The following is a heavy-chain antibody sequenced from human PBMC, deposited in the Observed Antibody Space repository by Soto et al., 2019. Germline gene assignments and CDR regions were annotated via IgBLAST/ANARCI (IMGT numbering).Heavy chain of an antibody. D-gene: IGHD3-22*01. CDR2: IYYSGST. CDR3: ARQIVSHGFDY. CDR1: GGSISSSSYY. V-gene: IGHV4-39*01. Sequence: SETLSLTCTVSGGSISSSSYYWGWIRQPPGKGLEWIGSIYYSGSTYYNPSLKSRVTISVDTSKNQFSLKLSSVTAADTAVYYCARQIVSHGFDYWDQGTLVTVSS. J-gene: IGHJ4*02.